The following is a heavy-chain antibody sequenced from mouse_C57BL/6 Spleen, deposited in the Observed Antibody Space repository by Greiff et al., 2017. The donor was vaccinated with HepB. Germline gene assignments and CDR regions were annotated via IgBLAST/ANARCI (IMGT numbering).Heavy chain of an antibody. V-gene: IGHV2-2*01. D-gene: IGHD1-1*01. J-gene: IGHJ2*01. CDR3: ARNGGNYYGSRGHFDY. CDR1: GFSLTSYG. CDR2: IWSGGST. Sequence: VKVVESGPGLVQPSQSLSITCTVSGFSLTSYGVHWVRQSPGKGLEWLGVIWSGGSTDYNAAFISRLSISKDNSKSQVFFKMNSLQADDTAIYYCARNGGNYYGSRGHFDYWGQGTTLTVSS.